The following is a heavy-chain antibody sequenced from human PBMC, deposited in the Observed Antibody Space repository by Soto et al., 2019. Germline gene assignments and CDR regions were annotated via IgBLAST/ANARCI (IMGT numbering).Heavy chain of an antibody. CDR2: MNPNSVNT. V-gene: IGHV1-8*01. J-gene: IGHJ6*02. CDR1: GYTFTSHD. D-gene: IGHD3-16*01. Sequence: QVQLVQSGAEVKKPGASVKVSCKASGYTFTSHDINWVRQATGQGLEWMGWMNPNSVNTGYAQKFQGRVTMTTNTSITPAYMELSSLKSEDTAVYYCARGQAASVGGGMDVWGQGTTVTVSS. CDR3: ARGQAASVGGGMDV.